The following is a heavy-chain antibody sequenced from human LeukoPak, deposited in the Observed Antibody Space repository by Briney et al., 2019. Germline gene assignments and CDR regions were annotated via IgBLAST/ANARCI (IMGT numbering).Heavy chain of an antibody. J-gene: IGHJ4*02. Sequence: SETLSLTCDVSGGSITSSSWWSWVRQPPGKGLEWIGEIHHTGITNYNPSLKSRVTVLVDRSKSQFSLKLNFVTAADTAVYYCARHEYGDPTSGLNYWGQGILVTVSS. D-gene: IGHD4/OR15-4a*01. V-gene: IGHV4-4*02. CDR3: ARHEYGDPTSGLNY. CDR1: GGSITSSSW. CDR2: IHHTGIT.